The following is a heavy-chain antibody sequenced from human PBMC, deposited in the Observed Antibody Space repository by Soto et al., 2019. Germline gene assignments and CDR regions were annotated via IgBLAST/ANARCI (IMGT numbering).Heavy chain of an antibody. CDR2: IIPIFGTA. Sequence: QVQLVQSGAEVKKPGSSVKVCCKASGGTFSSYAISWVRQAPGQGLEWMGGIIPIFGTANYAQKFQGRVTITADESTSTAYMELSSLRSDDTAVYYCARGILTTRTLPRWFDPWGQGTLVTVSS. D-gene: IGHD1-1*01. CDR3: ARGILTTRTLPRWFDP. J-gene: IGHJ5*02. CDR1: GGTFSSYA. V-gene: IGHV1-69*01.